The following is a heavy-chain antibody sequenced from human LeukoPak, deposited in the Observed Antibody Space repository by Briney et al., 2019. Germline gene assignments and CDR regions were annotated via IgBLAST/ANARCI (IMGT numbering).Heavy chain of an antibody. D-gene: IGHD5-18*01. CDR2: ISGSGDST. V-gene: IGHV3-23*01. J-gene: IGHJ4*02. CDR3: AKDLGYSYAYAYDY. CDR1: GFPHSSYA. Sequence: VGYLSLYWACSGFPHSSYALSWVRQAPGEGMGWDSVISGSGDSTNYADSVKGRFTISRDNSKNTLYLQMNSLRAEDTAVYYCAKDLGYSYAYAYDYWGQGTLVTVSS.